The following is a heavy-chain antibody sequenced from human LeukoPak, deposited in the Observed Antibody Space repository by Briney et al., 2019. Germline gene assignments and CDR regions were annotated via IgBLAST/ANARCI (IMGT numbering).Heavy chain of an antibody. J-gene: IGHJ4*02. V-gene: IGHV1-18*01. D-gene: IGHD2/OR15-2a*01. CDR1: GYTFTSYG. Sequence: ASVKVSCKASGYTFTSYGISWVRQPPGQGLEWMGWISAYNGNTNYAQKLQGRVTMTTDTSTSTAYMELRSLRSDDTAVYYCARGSGFYGSYYFDYWGQGTLVTVSS. CDR2: ISAYNGNT. CDR3: ARGSGFYGSYYFDY.